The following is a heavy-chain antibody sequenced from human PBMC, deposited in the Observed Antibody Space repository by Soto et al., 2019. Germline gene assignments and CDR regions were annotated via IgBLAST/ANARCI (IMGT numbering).Heavy chain of an antibody. V-gene: IGHV3-53*02. Sequence: EVQLVETGGGLIQPGGSLRLSCAASGFTVSSNYMNWVRQAPGKGLEWVSVIFSGGNTYYADSVKARFTISRDNSKNMLYLQMNSLKADDTAVYYCARDVGGGYYDYWGQGTLVTVSS. CDR1: GFTVSSNY. CDR3: ARDVGGGYYDY. CDR2: IFSGGNT. J-gene: IGHJ4*02. D-gene: IGHD3-16*01.